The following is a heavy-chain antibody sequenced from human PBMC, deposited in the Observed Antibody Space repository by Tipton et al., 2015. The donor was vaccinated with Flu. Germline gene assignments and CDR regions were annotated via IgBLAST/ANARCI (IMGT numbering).Heavy chain of an antibody. CDR3: AREVGWFDP. J-gene: IGHJ5*02. Sequence: TLSLTCTVSGYSISSGYYWGWIRQPPGKGLEWIGSIYHSGSTYYNPSLKSRVTISVDTSKNQFSLKLSSVTAADTAVYYCAREVGWFDPWGQGTLVTVSS. V-gene: IGHV4-38-2*02. CDR2: IYHSGST. CDR1: GYSISSGYY.